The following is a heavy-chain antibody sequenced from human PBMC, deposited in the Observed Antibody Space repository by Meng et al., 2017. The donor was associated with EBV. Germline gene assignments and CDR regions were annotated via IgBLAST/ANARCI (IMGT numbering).Heavy chain of an antibody. Sequence: GPLQESGPGLVKPSGTLSLTCAVSGGSISSSNWWSWVRQPPGKGLEWIGEIYHSGSTNYNPSLKSRVTISVDKSKNQFSLKLSSVTAADTAVYYCARRSLDYYDSSGFDYWGQGTLVTVSS. CDR3: ARRSLDYYDSSGFDY. CDR2: IYHSGST. D-gene: IGHD3-22*01. V-gene: IGHV4-4*02. CDR1: GGSISSSNW. J-gene: IGHJ4*02.